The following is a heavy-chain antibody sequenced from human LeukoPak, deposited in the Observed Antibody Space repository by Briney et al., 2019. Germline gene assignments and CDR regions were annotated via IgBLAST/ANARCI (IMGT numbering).Heavy chain of an antibody. D-gene: IGHD3-3*01. Sequence: ASVKVSCKASGYTFTSYDINWVRQATGQGLEWMGWMNPNSGNTGYAQKFQGRVTMTRNTSISTAYMELSSLRSEDTAVYYCARTIFGVVIKPSIAFDIWGQGTMVTVSS. V-gene: IGHV1-8*01. J-gene: IGHJ3*02. CDR2: MNPNSGNT. CDR1: GYTFTSYD. CDR3: ARTIFGVVIKPSIAFDI.